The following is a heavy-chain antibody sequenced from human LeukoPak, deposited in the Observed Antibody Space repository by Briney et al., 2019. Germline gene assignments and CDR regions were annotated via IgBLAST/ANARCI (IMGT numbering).Heavy chain of an antibody. Sequence: GGSLRLSCAASGFTFSSYGMHWVRQAPGKGLEWVAVIWYDGSNKYYADSVKGRFTISRDNSKNTLYLQMNSLRAEDTAVYYCAKSGDTAMASEYDYWGQGTLVTVSS. D-gene: IGHD5-18*01. V-gene: IGHV3-33*06. CDR2: IWYDGSNK. J-gene: IGHJ4*02. CDR1: GFTFSSYG. CDR3: AKSGDTAMASEYDY.